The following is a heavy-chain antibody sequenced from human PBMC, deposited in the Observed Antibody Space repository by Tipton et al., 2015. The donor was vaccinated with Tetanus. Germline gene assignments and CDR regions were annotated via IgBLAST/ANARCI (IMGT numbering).Heavy chain of an antibody. Sequence: TLSLTCTVSGGSISSGAYYWSWIRQHPGKGLECIGYIYYSGSTFYNPSLKSRVTISVDTSKNQFSLKLTSVTAAVTAVYYCARTQPIGWYFDLWGRGTLLTVSS. CDR2: IYYSGST. CDR1: GGSISSGAYY. J-gene: IGHJ2*01. CDR3: ARTQPIGWYFDL. V-gene: IGHV4-31*03. D-gene: IGHD1-1*01.